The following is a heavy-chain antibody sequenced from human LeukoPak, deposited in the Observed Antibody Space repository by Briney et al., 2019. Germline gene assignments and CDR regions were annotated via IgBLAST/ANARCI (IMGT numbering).Heavy chain of an antibody. Sequence: PGGSLRLSCAASGFTFSSYSMNWVRQAPGKGLEWVSSISSSSYIYYADSVKGRFTISRDNAKNSLYLQMNSLRAEDTAVYYCAKAPGTYYYDSSGYRPFDYWGQGTLVTVSS. CDR3: AKAPGTYYYDSSGYRPFDY. CDR1: GFTFSSYS. CDR2: ISSSSYI. D-gene: IGHD3-22*01. V-gene: IGHV3-21*04. J-gene: IGHJ4*02.